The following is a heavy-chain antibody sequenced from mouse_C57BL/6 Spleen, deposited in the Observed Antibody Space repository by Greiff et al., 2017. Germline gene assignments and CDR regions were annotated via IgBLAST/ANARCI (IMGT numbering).Heavy chain of an antibody. CDR3: SRTRCDVLDC. Sequence: QVQLKQPGAELVKPGASVKLSCKASGYTFTSYWMHWVKQRPGQGLEWIGMIHPNSGSTNYNEKFKSKATLTVDKSSSTAYMQLSSLTSEDSAVYYCSRTRCDVLDCWGQGTTLTVSS. J-gene: IGHJ2*01. CDR2: IHPNSGST. CDR1: GYTFTSYW. V-gene: IGHV1-64*01. D-gene: IGHD2-13*01.